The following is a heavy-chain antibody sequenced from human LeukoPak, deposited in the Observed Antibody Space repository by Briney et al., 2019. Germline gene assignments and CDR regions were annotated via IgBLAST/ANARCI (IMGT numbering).Heavy chain of an antibody. D-gene: IGHD3-10*01. CDR2: IYHSGST. V-gene: IGHV4-4*02. CDR3: ARDDTGVIRGIRFHY. Sequence: SETLSLTCAVSGGSISSGYWWSWVRQPPGKGLEWIGEIYHSGSTNYNPSLKSRVTISVDKSKSQFSLNLSSVTAADTAVYYCARDDTGVIRGIRFHYWGQGTLVTVSS. CDR1: GGSISSGYW. J-gene: IGHJ4*02.